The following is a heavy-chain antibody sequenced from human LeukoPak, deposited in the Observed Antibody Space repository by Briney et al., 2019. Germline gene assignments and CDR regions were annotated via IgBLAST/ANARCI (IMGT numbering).Heavy chain of an antibody. D-gene: IGHD2-2*02. V-gene: IGHV4-30-4*08. J-gene: IGHJ6*03. CDR1: GGSISSTNYY. Sequence: SETLSLTCTVSGGSISSTNYYWSWIRQPPGKGLEWIGYIYYSGTTYYNPSLKNRVTMSVDTSNNQFSLKLISVTAADTAVYYCARSFGTTCYNCYYYYYYMDVWGKGTTVTVSS. CDR3: ARSFGTTCYNCYYYYYYMDV. CDR2: IYYSGTT.